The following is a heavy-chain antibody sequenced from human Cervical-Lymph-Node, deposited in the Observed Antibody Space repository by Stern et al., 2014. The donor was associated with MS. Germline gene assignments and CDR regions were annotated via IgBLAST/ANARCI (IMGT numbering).Heavy chain of an antibody. CDR2: INSGGSST. V-gene: IGHV3-74*01. CDR3: ARSSGASGDALDV. J-gene: IGHJ6*02. CDR1: GLTLSTYW. D-gene: IGHD2-15*01. Sequence: EVQLVESGGGLLQPGGSLRLSCGASGLTLSTYWMHWVRQGPGKGLVWVSRINSGGSSTSYTDSVRGRFIISRDNAKNTVYLQMTSLRAEDTAVYYCARSSGASGDALDVWGQGTTVTVSS.